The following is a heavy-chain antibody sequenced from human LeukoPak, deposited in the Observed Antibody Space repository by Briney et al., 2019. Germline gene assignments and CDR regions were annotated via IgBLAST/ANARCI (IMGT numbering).Heavy chain of an antibody. J-gene: IGHJ3*02. Sequence: GGSLRLSCAASGFTFSSYAMSWVRQAPGKGLEWVSTISGSGSSTYYADSVKGRFTVSRDNSKNTLHLQMNSLRAEDTAVYYCARAPGRIDAFDIWGQGTMVTVSS. CDR3: ARAPGRIDAFDI. V-gene: IGHV3-23*01. CDR1: GFTFSSYA. CDR2: ISGSGSST.